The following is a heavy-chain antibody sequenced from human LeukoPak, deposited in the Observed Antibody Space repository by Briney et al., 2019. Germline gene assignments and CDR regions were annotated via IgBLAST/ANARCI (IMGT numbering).Heavy chain of an antibody. CDR3: SKRRSRNTGPFDY. CDR1: GFTISSDA. J-gene: IGHJ4*02. Sequence: GGSLRLSCAASGFTISSDALTWVRLAPGKGLECVSGISGSNTYYAESVKGRFTISRDDSNNMLYLQMNSLRAEDTAVYYCSKRRSRNTGPFDYWGQGTLVSVSP. V-gene: IGHV3-23*01. CDR2: ISGSNT. D-gene: IGHD5-18*01.